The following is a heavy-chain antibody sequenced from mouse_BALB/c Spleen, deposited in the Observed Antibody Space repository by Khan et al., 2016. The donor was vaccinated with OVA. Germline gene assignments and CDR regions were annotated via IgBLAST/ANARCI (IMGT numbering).Heavy chain of an antibody. Sequence: QVQLKESGPGLVAPSQSLSITCTVSGFSLTSYAVSWVRQPPGKGLEWLGVIWGYGSPTYHSALIHSLTLSKENTKSQAVFTLNSLQTADTSSYYGDRFNYDSVNYDAIDYWGQGTPVTVSA. D-gene: IGHD1-1*01. CDR1: GFSLTSYA. CDR2: IWGYGSP. V-gene: IGHV2-3*01. J-gene: IGHJ4*01. CDR3: DRFNYDSVNYDAIDY.